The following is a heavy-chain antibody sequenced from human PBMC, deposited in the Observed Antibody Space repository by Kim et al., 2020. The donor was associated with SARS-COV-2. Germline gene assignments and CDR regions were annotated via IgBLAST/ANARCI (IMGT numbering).Heavy chain of an antibody. D-gene: IGHD6-13*01. CDR3: ARGRGRRTAAGPLYYYYGMVV. V-gene: IGHV4-34*01. CDR1: GGSFSGYY. J-gene: IGHJ6*02. Sequence: SETLSLTCAVYGGSFSGYYWSWIRQPPGKGLEWLGEINHSGSTNYNPSLKSRVTISVDTSKNQFSLKLSSVTAADTAVYYCARGRGRRTAAGPLYYYYGMVVWGQGSPVTVS. CDR2: INHSGST.